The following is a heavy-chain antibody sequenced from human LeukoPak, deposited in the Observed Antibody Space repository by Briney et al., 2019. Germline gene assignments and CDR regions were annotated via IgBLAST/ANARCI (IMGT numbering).Heavy chain of an antibody. CDR2: TYSRSKLFN. Sequence: SQTLSLTCVLSGDSFSSKSASWNWVRHSPSRGLEWLGRTYSRSKLFNDYAVSVKSRITINPDTSKNQFSLHLMSVTPDDTAVYYCARGTGSLDYWGQGTLVTVSS. CDR3: ARGTGSLDY. J-gene: IGHJ4*02. CDR1: GDSFSSKSAS. D-gene: IGHD1-26*01. V-gene: IGHV6-1*01.